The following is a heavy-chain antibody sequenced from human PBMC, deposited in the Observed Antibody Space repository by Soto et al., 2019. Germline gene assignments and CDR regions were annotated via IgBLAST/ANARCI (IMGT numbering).Heavy chain of an antibody. CDR3: ARGVAACSTYYYYYGMDV. V-gene: IGHV1-69*06. D-gene: IGHD6-13*01. Sequence: ASVKGSCKASGGTFSSCAISWVRQAPGQGLEWMGGIIPIFGTANYAQKFQGRVTITAGKSTSTAYMELSSLRSEDPAVYYCARGVAACSTYYYYYGMDVCGQGPTVTVSS. CDR2: IIPIFGTA. CDR1: GGTFSSCA. J-gene: IGHJ6*02.